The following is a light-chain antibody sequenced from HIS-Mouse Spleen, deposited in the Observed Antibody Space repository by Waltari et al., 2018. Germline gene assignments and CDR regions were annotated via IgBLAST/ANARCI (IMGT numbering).Light chain of an antibody. J-gene: IGKJ1*01. CDR1: QSVSSN. Sequence: EIVMTQSPATLSVSPGERATLSCRASQSVSSNLAWYQQKPGQAPRHLIYGASTRATGMPARFSGSGSGTEFTLTISSMQSEDLAVYYCQQYNNWWTFGQGTKVEIK. CDR3: QQYNNWWT. CDR2: GAS. V-gene: IGKV3-15*01.